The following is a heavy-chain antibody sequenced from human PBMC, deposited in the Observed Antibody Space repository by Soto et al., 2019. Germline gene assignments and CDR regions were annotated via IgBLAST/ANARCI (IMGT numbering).Heavy chain of an antibody. CDR1: GGSISSGGYY. J-gene: IGHJ4*02. V-gene: IGHV4-31*03. Sequence: SETLSLTCTVSGGSISSGGYYWSWIRQHPGKGMEWIGYIYYSGSTYYNPSLKSRVTISVDTSKNQFSLKLSSVTAADTAVYYCARASYDSSGYSDYWGQGTLVTVSS. CDR3: ARASYDSSGYSDY. CDR2: IYYSGST. D-gene: IGHD3-22*01.